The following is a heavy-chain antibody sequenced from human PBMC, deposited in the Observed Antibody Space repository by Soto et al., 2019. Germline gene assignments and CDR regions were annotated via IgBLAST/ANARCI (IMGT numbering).Heavy chain of an antibody. CDR3: ARAPYSYAEGGY. V-gene: IGHV3-7*05. J-gene: IGHJ4*02. D-gene: IGHD5-18*01. CDR2: INKDGSET. Sequence: PGGSLRLSCVASGFTFSYDWMTWVRQAPGKGLEWVANINKDGSETYYADSLKGRFTVSRDNSKRSLFLQMNFLRAEDTAVYYCARAPYSYAEGGYWGQGTLVTISS. CDR1: GFTFSYDW.